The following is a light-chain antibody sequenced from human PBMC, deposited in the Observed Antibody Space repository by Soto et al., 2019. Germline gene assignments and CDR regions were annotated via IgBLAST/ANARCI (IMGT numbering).Light chain of an antibody. CDR3: QQLNSYPRSIT. J-gene: IGKJ5*01. CDR2: AAS. CDR1: QGISSY. Sequence: DIQLTQSPSFLSASVGDRVTITCRASQGISSYLAWYQQKPGKAPKLLIYAASTLQSGVPSTFSGSGSGTEFTLTISSLQPEDFATYYCQQLNSYPRSITFGQGTRLDIK. V-gene: IGKV1-9*01.